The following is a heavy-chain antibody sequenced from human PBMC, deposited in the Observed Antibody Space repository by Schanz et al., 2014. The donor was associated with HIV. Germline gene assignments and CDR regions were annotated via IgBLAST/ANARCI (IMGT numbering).Heavy chain of an antibody. CDR2: MNPSTGNS. V-gene: IGHV1-8*02. D-gene: IGHD1-26*01. CDR3: ARGPKWEGLMDV. Sequence: QVQLVQSGAEVKKPGSSVTVSCTASGGTFSIYAISWVRQASGLGLEWMGWMNPSTGNSGYAQMFQVRVTMTRDTSISTAYLEVDSLKSEDTAVYYCARGPKWEGLMDVWGQGTTVIVSS. CDR1: GGTFSIYA. J-gene: IGHJ6*02.